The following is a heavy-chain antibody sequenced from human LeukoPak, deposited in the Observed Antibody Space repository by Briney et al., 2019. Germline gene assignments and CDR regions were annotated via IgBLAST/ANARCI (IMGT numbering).Heavy chain of an antibody. D-gene: IGHD3-22*01. CDR2: IYSGGST. Sequence: GGSLRLSCAASGFTVSSNYMSWVRQAPGKGLEWVSVIYSGGSTYYADSVKGRFTISRDNSKNTLYLQMNSLRAEDTAVYYCARGETEDSSGYYYFDYWGQGTLVTVSS. V-gene: IGHV3-53*01. CDR3: ARGETEDSSGYYYFDY. J-gene: IGHJ4*02. CDR1: GFTVSSNY.